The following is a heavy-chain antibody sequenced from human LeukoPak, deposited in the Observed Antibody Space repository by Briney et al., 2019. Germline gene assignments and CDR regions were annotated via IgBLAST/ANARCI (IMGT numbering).Heavy chain of an antibody. CDR1: GYTFTSYD. V-gene: IGHV1-18*01. CDR2: ISVYNGNT. Sequence: ASVKVSCEASGYTFTSYDISWVRQAPGQGLEWMGLISVYNGNTNYAQNLQGRLTMTTDTSTSIAYMELRSLRSDDTAVYYCARDNDWLNGFDIWGQGTMVTVSS. J-gene: IGHJ3*02. CDR3: ARDNDWLNGFDI. D-gene: IGHD3-9*01.